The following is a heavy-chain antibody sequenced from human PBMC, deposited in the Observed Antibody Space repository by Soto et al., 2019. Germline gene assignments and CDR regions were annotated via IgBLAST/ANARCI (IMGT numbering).Heavy chain of an antibody. D-gene: IGHD6-19*01. Sequence: GGSLRLSCAASGFTFSSYGMHWVRQAPGEGLEWVAVISYDGSNKYYADPVKGRFTISRDNSKNTLYLQMSSLRAEDTAVYYCVKDGSSGWPYYYDMDVWGQGTTVNVSS. J-gene: IGHJ6*02. V-gene: IGHV3-30*18. CDR1: GFTFSSYG. CDR3: VKDGSSGWPYYYDMDV. CDR2: ISYDGSNK.